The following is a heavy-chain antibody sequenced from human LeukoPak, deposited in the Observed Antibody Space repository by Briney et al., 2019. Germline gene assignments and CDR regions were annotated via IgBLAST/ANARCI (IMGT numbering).Heavy chain of an antibody. CDR1: GFTFSNYA. CDR2: INGSGGST. D-gene: IGHD2-15*01. CDR3: AKGGAVFCNGGSCYFDY. Sequence: GGSLRFSCAASGFTFSNYAMNWVRQALGKGLEWVSAINGSGGSTYYADSVKGRFTISRDNSKNTLYLQMNSLRAEDTAVYYCAKGGAVFCNGGSCYFDYWGQGTLVTVSS. V-gene: IGHV3-23*01. J-gene: IGHJ4*02.